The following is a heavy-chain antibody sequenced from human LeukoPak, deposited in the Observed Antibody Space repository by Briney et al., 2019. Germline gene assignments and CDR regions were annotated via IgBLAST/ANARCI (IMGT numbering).Heavy chain of an antibody. J-gene: IGHJ6*02. V-gene: IGHV3-23*01. D-gene: IGHD2-21*02. Sequence: GGSLRLSCAASGFTFTSNAMSWVRQAPGKGLDWVSDISGGGGSTYYADSVKGRFTISRDNSKNTLYLQMNSLRAEDTAVYYCAKKGDNYDYGMDVWGQGTTVTVSS. CDR1: GFTFTSNA. CDR3: AKKGDNYDYGMDV. CDR2: ISGGGGST.